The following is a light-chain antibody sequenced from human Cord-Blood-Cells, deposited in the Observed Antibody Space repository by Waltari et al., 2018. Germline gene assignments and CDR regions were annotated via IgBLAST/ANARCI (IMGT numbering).Light chain of an antibody. CDR2: DVS. CDR1: SSDVGGYNY. Sequence: QSALTQPASVSGSPGQSITISCTGTSSDVGGYNYFSWYQQHPGKDPKLMIYDVSKRPSGVSNRFSGSKSGNTASLTISGLQAEDEADYYCSSYTSSSTLYVFGTGTKVTVL. V-gene: IGLV2-14*01. CDR3: SSYTSSSTLYV. J-gene: IGLJ1*01.